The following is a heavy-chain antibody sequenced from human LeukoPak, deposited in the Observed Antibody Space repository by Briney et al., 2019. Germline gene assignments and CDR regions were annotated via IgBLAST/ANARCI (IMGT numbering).Heavy chain of an antibody. D-gene: IGHD2-15*01. J-gene: IGHJ3*02. Sequence: GESLKISCKGCGYKFTNYWIVWVRQMPGKGLEWMGIIHPGDSDTRYSPSFQGQVTISADKSITTAYLQWSSLKASDIAMYYCARRSTRETYCSGGSCYSHDAFDIWGQGTMVTVSS. CDR2: IHPGDSDT. CDR3: ARRSTRETYCSGGSCYSHDAFDI. CDR1: GYKFTNYW. V-gene: IGHV5-51*01.